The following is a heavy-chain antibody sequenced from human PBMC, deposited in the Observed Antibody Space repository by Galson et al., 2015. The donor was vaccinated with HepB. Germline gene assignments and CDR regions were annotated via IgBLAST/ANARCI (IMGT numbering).Heavy chain of an antibody. J-gene: IGHJ4*02. D-gene: IGHD6-19*01. CDR2: ISGGGGDT. Sequence: SLRLSCAASGFTLSSYTMNWVRHAPGRGLEWVSISGGGGDTYYADSVKGRFAISRDNSKNALYLQMNSLRAEDTATYFCARSRLTQNFFDHWGQGALVTVSS. V-gene: IGHV3-23*01. CDR1: GFTLSSYT. CDR3: ARSRLTQNFFDH.